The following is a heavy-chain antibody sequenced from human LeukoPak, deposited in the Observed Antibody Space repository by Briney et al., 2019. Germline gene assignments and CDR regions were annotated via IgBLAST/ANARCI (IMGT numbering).Heavy chain of an antibody. J-gene: IGHJ4*02. Sequence: GASVKVSCKASGYTFTGYYIHWVRQAPGQGLEWMGWINPNSGRTNYTRKFQGRVTMTRETSISTVYMELSRLRSDDTALYYCARVDTMVRGVIITPLHFDYWGQGTLVTVSS. CDR3: ARVDTMVRGVIITPLHFDY. CDR1: GYTFTGYY. V-gene: IGHV1-2*02. D-gene: IGHD3-10*01. CDR2: INPNSGRT.